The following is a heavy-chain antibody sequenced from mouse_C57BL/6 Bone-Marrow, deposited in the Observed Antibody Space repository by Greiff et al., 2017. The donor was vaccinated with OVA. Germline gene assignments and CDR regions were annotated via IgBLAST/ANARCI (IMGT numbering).Heavy chain of an antibody. J-gene: IGHJ2*01. D-gene: IGHD1-1*01. CDR2: IYPGDGDT. Sequence: VMLVESGPELVKPGASVKISCKASGYAFSSSWMNWVKQRPGKGLEWIGRIYPGDGDTNYNGKFKGKATLTAAKSSSTAYMQLSSLTSEDSAVYFCAREVYYYGSSWDYWGQGTTLTVSS. CDR1: GYAFSSSW. CDR3: AREVYYYGSSWDY. V-gene: IGHV1-82*01.